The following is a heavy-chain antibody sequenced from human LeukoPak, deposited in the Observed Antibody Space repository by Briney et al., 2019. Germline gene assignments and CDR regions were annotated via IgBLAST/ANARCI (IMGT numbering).Heavy chain of an antibody. CDR3: ARDPPVGARPLDY. CDR1: GGSISSYF. CDR2: IYYSGST. V-gene: IGHV4-59*01. D-gene: IGHD1-26*01. J-gene: IGHJ4*02. Sequence: SETLSLTCTVSGGSISSYFWSWIRQPPGKGLEWIGYIYYSGSTNYNPSLKSRVTISVDTSKNQFSLKLSSVTAADTAVYYCARDPPVGARPLDYWGQGTLVTVSS.